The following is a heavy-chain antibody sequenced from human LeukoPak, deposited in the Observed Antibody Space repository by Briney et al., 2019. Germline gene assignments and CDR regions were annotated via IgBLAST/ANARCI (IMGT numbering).Heavy chain of an antibody. V-gene: IGHV1-2*02. J-gene: IGHJ4*02. CDR1: GYTFTDYY. CDR3: AGLPRDNWNEPLDY. D-gene: IGHD1-20*01. CDR2: INPNSGGT. Sequence: ASVKVSCKASGYTFTDYYMHWVRQAPGQGLGWMGWINPNSGGTKYAQKFQGRVTMTRDTSINTAYMELSRLTYDDTAVYYCAGLPRDNWNEPLDYWGQGTLVTVSS.